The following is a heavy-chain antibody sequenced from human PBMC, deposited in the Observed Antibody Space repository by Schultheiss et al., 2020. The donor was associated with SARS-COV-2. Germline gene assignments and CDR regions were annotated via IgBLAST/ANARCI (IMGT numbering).Heavy chain of an antibody. V-gene: IGHV4-31*03. CDR2: IYYSGST. CDR1: GGSISSGGYY. Sequence: SETLSLTCTVSGGSISSGGYYWSWIRQHPGKGLEWIGYIYYSGSTYYNPSLKSRVTISVDKSKNQFSLKLSSVTAADTAVYYCARVTAGTSPYYYYGMDVWGQGTTVTVSS. CDR3: ARVTAGTSPYYYYGMDV. D-gene: IGHD6-13*01. J-gene: IGHJ6*02.